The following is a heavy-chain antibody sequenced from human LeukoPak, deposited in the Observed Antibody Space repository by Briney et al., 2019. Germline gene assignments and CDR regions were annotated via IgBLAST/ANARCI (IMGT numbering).Heavy chain of an antibody. CDR3: ARDSGSYSILRGFDY. CDR1: GGSISSGSYY. D-gene: IGHD1-26*01. J-gene: IGHJ4*02. CDR2: IYTSGST. Sequence: SETLSLTCTVSGGSISSGSYYWSWIRQPAGKGLEWIGHIYTSGSTIYNPSLKSRVTMSVDTSKNQFSLKLSSVTAADTAVYYCARDSGSYSILRGFDYWGQGTLVTVSS. V-gene: IGHV4-61*09.